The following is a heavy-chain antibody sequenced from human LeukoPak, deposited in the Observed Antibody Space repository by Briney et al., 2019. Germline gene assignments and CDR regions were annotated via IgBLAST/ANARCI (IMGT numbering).Heavy chain of an antibody. CDR2: IYYSGST. V-gene: IGHV4-59*01. CDR3: ASYSLVHRSLDY. D-gene: IGHD6-6*01. Sequence: PSETLSLTCTVSGGSISSYYWSWIRQPPGKGLEWIGYIYYSGSTNYTPSLKSRVTISVDTSKNQFSLKLSSVTAADTAVHYCASYSLVHRSLDYWGQGTLVTVSS. CDR1: GGSISSYY. J-gene: IGHJ4*02.